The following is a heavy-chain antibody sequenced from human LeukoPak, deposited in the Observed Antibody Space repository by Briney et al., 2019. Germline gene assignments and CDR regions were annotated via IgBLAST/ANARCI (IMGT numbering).Heavy chain of an antibody. CDR2: IYTSGST. CDR1: GGSISSYY. V-gene: IGHV4-4*07. J-gene: IGHJ4*02. CDR3: ARSSRATGGQVPAAGAGGVNDY. D-gene: IGHD6-13*01. Sequence: SETLSLTCTVSGGSISSYYWSWIRQPAGKGLEWIGRIYTSGSTNYNPSLKSRVTMSVDTSKNQFSLKLSSVTAADTAVYYCARSSRATGGQVPAAGAGGVNDYWGQGTLVTVSS.